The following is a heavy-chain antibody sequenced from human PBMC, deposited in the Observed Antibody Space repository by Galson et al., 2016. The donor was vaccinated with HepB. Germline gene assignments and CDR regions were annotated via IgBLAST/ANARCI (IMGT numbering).Heavy chain of an antibody. CDR1: DGSFSGYH. J-gene: IGHJ4*02. CDR2: LTSSGST. V-gene: IGHV4-34*01. Sequence: EPLSPTCAVHDGSFSGYHWSWLRQPPGKGLEWIGELTSSGSTNSNPSLKPPVTVSVDASKNQFSLKLSSMTAADTAVYYCARSYYYGSGSYPGRPLIYWGQGTLVTVSS. D-gene: IGHD3-10*01. CDR3: ARSYYYGSGSYPGRPLIY.